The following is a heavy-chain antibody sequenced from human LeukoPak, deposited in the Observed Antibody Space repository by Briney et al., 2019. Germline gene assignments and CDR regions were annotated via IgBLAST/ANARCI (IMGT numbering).Heavy chain of an antibody. Sequence: QSGGSLRLSCAASGFTFSSYAMSWVRQAPGKGLEWASTVSGSGVATYFADSVKGRFTISRDNSKNTVFLEMNNLRAEDAAVYYCATSSDWPYYFHYWGQGTLVTVSS. J-gene: IGHJ4*02. CDR2: VSGSGVAT. CDR1: GFTFSSYA. CDR3: ATSSDWPYYFHY. D-gene: IGHD2-21*01. V-gene: IGHV3-23*01.